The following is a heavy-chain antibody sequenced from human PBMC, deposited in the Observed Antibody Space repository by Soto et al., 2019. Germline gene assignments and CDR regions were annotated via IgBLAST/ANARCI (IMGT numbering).Heavy chain of an antibody. D-gene: IGHD5-18*01. CDR3: ARHRYSYGVYYFDY. CDR1: GCSISNYY. Sequence: SDTLSLTCLDSGCSISNYYWSWIRKPPGKGLEWIGYIYYSGSTNYNPSLTSRVTISVDTSKNQFSLKLSSVTAADTAVYYCARHRYSYGVYYFDYWGQGTLVTVS. CDR2: IYYSGST. V-gene: IGHV4-59*08. J-gene: IGHJ4*02.